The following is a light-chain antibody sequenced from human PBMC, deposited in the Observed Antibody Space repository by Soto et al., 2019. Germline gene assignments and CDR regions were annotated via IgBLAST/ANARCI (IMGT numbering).Light chain of an antibody. Sequence: EIMLTQSPGTLALSKGQRASLSCRASQNVDSNYFAWYQQRPGQAPRVLIHHTSRRASGIPDRFSGAGSGTDFTLTISSLEPEAFAVYFCHQHTQSPRTFGQGTTVEIK. V-gene: IGKV3D-20*02. J-gene: IGKJ1*01. CDR1: QNVDSNY. CDR3: HQHTQSPRT. CDR2: HTS.